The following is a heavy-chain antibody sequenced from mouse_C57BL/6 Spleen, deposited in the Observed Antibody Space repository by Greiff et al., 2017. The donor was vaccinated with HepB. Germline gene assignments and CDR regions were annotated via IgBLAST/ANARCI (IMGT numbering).Heavy chain of an antibody. J-gene: IGHJ3*01. V-gene: IGHV1-15*01. CDR1: GYTFTDYE. CDR3: TRNSNYFSWFAY. D-gene: IGHD2-5*01. CDR2: IDPETGGT. Sequence: QVQLKESGAELVRPGASVTLSCKASGYTFTDYEMHWVKQTPVHGLEWIGAIDPETGGTAYNQKFKGKAILTADKSSSTAYMELRSLTSEDSAVYYCTRNSNYFSWFAYWGQGTLVTVSA.